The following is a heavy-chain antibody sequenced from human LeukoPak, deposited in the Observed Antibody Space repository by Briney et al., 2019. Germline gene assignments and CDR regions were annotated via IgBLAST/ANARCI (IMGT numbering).Heavy chain of an antibody. D-gene: IGHD3-10*01. J-gene: IGHJ5*02. CDR1: GFTFSSYA. V-gene: IGHV3-30-3*01. Sequence: GGSLRLSCAASGFTFSSYAMHWVRQAPGKGLEWVAVISYDGSNKYYADSVKGRFTISRDNSKNTLYLQMNSLRAEDTAVYYCARDGELWFGEVMWFDPWGQGTLVTVSS. CDR2: ISYDGSNK. CDR3: ARDGELWFGEVMWFDP.